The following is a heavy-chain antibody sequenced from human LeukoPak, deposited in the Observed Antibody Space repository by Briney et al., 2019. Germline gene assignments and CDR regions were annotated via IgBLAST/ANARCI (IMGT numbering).Heavy chain of an antibody. CDR1: GFTFSSYS. V-gene: IGHV3-48*04. Sequence: GGSLRLSCSASGFTFSSYSMNWVRQAPGKGLEWVSHIGRGITYADSVKGRFTISRDNAKNSVYLQMNSLRAEDTAVYYCARDAPAGGKPEYFFDYWGQGTLVTVSS. CDR3: ARDAPAGGKPEYFFDY. CDR2: IGRGIT. J-gene: IGHJ4*02.